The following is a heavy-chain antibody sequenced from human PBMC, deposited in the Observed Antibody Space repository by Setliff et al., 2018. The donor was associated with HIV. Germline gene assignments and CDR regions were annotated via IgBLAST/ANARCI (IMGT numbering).Heavy chain of an antibody. D-gene: IGHD3-10*01. CDR2: SGVEPNTYAT. CDR3: ANGGGRYLHEWAY. Sequence: PGGSLRLSCEASGFTLRSYAMYWVRQAPGKGLEWIGRSGVEPNTYATEYATSVKGRFTISWDYSKNSLYVQMNSLKPEDTAMYYCANGGGRYLHEWAYWGQGTLVTVSS. V-gene: IGHV3-72*01. CDR1: GFTLRSYA. J-gene: IGHJ4*02.